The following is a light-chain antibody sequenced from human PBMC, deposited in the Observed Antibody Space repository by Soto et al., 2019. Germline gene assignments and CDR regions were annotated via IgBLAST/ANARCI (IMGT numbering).Light chain of an antibody. CDR1: QSIGSY. CDR2: GAS. Sequence: DIQMTQSPSTLSASVGDRITITCRASQSIGSYLNWYQQKPGKAPKFLIYGASSLQSGVPSRFSGSGSGTDFTLTISSLQPEDFASYYCQHRTTFGQGTKVDIK. V-gene: IGKV1-39*01. CDR3: QHRTT. J-gene: IGKJ1*01.